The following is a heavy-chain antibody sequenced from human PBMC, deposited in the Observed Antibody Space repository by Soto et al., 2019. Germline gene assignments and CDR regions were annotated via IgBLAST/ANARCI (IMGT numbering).Heavy chain of an antibody. J-gene: IGHJ4*02. CDR3: ARSVEGHFDY. CDR1: GFRFSIYS. V-gene: IGHV3-48*02. Sequence: EVQLVESGGNLVQPGGSLRLSCAASGFRFSIYSMNWVRQAPGKGLEWSAYITSDTKTIKYADSVRGRFTISRDNGKNSVYLQMNSLRDEDKAVYYCARSVEGHFDYWGQGTVVTVSA. D-gene: IGHD6-19*01. CDR2: ITSDTKTI.